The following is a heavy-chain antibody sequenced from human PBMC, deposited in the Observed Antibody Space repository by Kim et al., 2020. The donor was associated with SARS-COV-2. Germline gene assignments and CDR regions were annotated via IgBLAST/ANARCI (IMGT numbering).Heavy chain of an antibody. V-gene: IGHV3-23*01. D-gene: IGHD6-13*01. J-gene: IGHJ1*01. Sequence: GGSLRLSCAASGFTFSNYGMSWVRQVSGKGLEWVSAITANGGGANYANSVKGRFTISRDNSKNTLYLEMNGLRAEDTAIYYCAKERDSSSWRGDFHRWGQGTLITVSS. CDR2: ITANGGGA. CDR3: AKERDSSSWRGDFHR. CDR1: GFTFSNYG.